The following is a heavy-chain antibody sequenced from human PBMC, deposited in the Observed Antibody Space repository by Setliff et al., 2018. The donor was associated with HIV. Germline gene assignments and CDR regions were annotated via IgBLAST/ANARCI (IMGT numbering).Heavy chain of an antibody. Sequence: ASVKVSCKASGYSFTGYYMHWVRQAPGQGLEWMGWINPDSGGTNYAKNFQGRVTMTKDTSISTAYMELSRLTSDDTAVDYCARKMAGQVAARFAGLDYWGQGTLVTVSS. V-gene: IGHV1-2*02. J-gene: IGHJ4*02. CDR2: INPDSGGT. CDR3: ARKMAGQVAARFAGLDY. CDR1: GYSFTGYY. D-gene: IGHD6-6*01.